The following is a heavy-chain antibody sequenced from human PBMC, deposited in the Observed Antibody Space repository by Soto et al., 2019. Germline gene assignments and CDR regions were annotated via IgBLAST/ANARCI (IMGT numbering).Heavy chain of an antibody. CDR2: ISGSGVST. CDR1: GFTFSSYA. D-gene: IGHD3-3*01. J-gene: IGHJ3*02. V-gene: IGHV3-23*01. CDR3: AKDLPTVTIFGAPNDAFDI. Sequence: GGSLRLSCAASGFTFSSYAMSWVRQAPGKGLEWVSSISGSGVSTYYPDSVKGRFTISRDNSKNTLYLQMNSLRAEDTAVYYCAKDLPTVTIFGAPNDAFDISGQGTMVTVPS.